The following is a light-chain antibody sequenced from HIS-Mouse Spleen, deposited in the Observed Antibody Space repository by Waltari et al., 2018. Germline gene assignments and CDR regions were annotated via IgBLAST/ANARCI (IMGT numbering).Light chain of an antibody. V-gene: IGLV2-23*01. CDR3: CSYAGSSTWV. CDR1: SSYVGSYNL. J-gene: IGLJ3*02. Sequence: QSALTQPASVSGSPGQSITIYCTGTSSYVGSYNLVSWYQQHPGKAPKLMIYEGSNRFSGSKSGNTASLTISGLQAEDEADYYCCSYAGSSTWVFGGGTKLTVL. CDR2: EGS.